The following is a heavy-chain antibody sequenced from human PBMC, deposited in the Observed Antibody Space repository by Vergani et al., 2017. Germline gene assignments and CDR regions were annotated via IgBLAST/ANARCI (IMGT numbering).Heavy chain of an antibody. J-gene: IGHJ6*03. V-gene: IGHV4-59*01. CDR3: ARAPYFLRGVAGPYYMDV. CDR2: IYYSGST. D-gene: IGHD3-3*01. CDR1: GGSISSYY. Sequence: QVQLQESGPGLVKPSETLSLTCTVSGGSISSYYWSWIRQPPGKGLEWIGYIYYSGSTNYNPSLKSRVTIAVDTSKNQFSLKLSSVTAADTAVYYCARAPYFLRGVAGPYYMDVWGKGTTVTVSS.